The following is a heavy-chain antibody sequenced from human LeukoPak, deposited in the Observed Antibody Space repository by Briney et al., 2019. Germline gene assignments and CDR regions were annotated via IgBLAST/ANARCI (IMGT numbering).Heavy chain of an antibody. CDR3: AKDIGYYYDSSGYYYY. J-gene: IGHJ4*02. V-gene: IGHV3-23*01. CDR2: ISGSGGST. Sequence: GGSLRLSCAASGFTFSSYAMSWVRQAPGKGLEWVSAISGSGGSTYYADSVKGRFTISRDNSKNTLYLQMNSLRAEDTAVYYCAKDIGYYYDSSGYYYYWGQGILVTVSS. CDR1: GFTFSSYA. D-gene: IGHD3-22*01.